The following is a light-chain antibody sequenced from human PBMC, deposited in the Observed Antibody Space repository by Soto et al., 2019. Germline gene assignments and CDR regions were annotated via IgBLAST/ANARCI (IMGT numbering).Light chain of an antibody. V-gene: IGLV2-8*01. CDR2: EVS. CDR3: ISHGGSNNFYV. CDR1: SSDVGAYNY. Sequence: QSALTQPPSASGSPGQSVTISCTGTSSDVGAYNYVSWYQQHPGKAPKLMIHEVSKRPSGVPDRFSASKSGNTASLTVSGLQAEDEADYYCISHGGSNNFYVFGTGTKLTVL. J-gene: IGLJ1*01.